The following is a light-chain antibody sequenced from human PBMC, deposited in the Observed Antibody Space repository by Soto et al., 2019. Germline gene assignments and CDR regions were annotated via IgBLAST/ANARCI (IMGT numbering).Light chain of an antibody. V-gene: IGLV1-40*01. CDR3: QAYDYSLTASV. Sequence: QSVLTQPPSVSGAPGQTVTISCTGNNSNLGAGYDVHWYQQLPGAAPKLVIFGDRNRPSGVPERFSGSKSGTSASLAITGLQAEDEADYYCQAYDYSLTASVFGGGTKVTVL. CDR1: NSNLGAGYD. CDR2: GDR. J-gene: IGLJ3*02.